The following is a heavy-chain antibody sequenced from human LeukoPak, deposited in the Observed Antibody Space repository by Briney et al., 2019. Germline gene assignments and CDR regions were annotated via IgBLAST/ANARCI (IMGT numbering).Heavy chain of an antibody. CDR2: IIPILGIA. J-gene: IGHJ4*02. V-gene: IGHV1-69*04. CDR3: AREFSGRPDY. Sequence: GASVKASCKASGGTFSSYAISWVRQAPGQGLEWMGRIIPILGIANYAQKFQGRVTITADKSTSTAYMELSSLRSEDTAVYYCAREFSGRPDYWGQGTLVTVSS. D-gene: IGHD6-25*01. CDR1: GGTFSSYA.